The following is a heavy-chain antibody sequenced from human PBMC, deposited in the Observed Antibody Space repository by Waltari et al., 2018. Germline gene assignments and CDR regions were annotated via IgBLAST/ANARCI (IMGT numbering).Heavy chain of an antibody. CDR3: AREVVVAASGQNWFDP. J-gene: IGHJ5*02. CDR2: INPNSGGT. Sequence: GQGLEWMGWINPNSGGTNYAQKFQGRVTMTRDTSISTAYMELSRLRSDDTAVYYCAREVVVAASGQNWFDPWGQGTLVTVSS. V-gene: IGHV1-2*02. D-gene: IGHD2-15*01.